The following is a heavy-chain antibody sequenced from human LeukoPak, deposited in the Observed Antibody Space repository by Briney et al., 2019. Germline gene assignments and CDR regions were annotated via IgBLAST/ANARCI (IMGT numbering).Heavy chain of an antibody. CDR1: GGSISGSSYF. CDR3: ARLKEGIDY. D-gene: IGHD3-10*01. J-gene: IGHJ4*02. CDR2: IYYSGNT. Sequence: SGTLSLTCAVSGGSISGSSYFWGWIRQPPGKGLEWIGSIYYSGNTYYNPSLKSRVTISVDKSKNQFSLKLSSVTAADTAVYYCARLKEGIDYWGQGTLVTVSS. V-gene: IGHV4-39*01.